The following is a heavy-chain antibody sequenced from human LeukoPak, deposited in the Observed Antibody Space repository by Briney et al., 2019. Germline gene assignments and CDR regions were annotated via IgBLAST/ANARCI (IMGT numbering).Heavy chain of an antibody. D-gene: IGHD1-1*01. CDR3: ARDYKGLSEY. CDR2: ISSGSSYI. CDR1: GFTFSSYS. V-gene: IGHV3-21*01. Sequence: GGSLRLSCAASGFTFSSYSMNWVRQAPGKGLEWVSSISSGSSYIYYADSVKGRFTISRDNAKDSLYLQMNSLRAEDTAVYYCARDYKGLSEYWGQGTLVTVSS. J-gene: IGHJ4*02.